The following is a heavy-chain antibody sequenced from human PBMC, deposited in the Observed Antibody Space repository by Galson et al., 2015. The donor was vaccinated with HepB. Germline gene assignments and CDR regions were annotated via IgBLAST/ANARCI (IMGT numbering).Heavy chain of an antibody. D-gene: IGHD3-10*01. V-gene: IGHV1-46*04. CDR2: INPSCGST. Sequence: SVKVSCKASGYTFTSYYMHWVRQAPGQGLEWMGRINPSCGSTSYAQKLQGRVTMTRDTSTSTVYMELSSLRSEDTAVYYCARSKPGLGYYASGAARWFDPWGQGTLVTVSS. J-gene: IGHJ5*02. CDR3: ARSKPGLGYYASGAARWFDP. CDR1: GYTFTSYY.